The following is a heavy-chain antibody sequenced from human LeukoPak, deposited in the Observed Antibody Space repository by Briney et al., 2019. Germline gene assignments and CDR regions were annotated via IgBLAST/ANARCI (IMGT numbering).Heavy chain of an antibody. V-gene: IGHV1-2*04. J-gene: IGHJ3*02. D-gene: IGHD3-22*01. CDR2: INPNSGGT. CDR1: GYTFTSYG. Sequence: ASVKVSCKASGYTFTSYGISWVRQAPGQGLEWMGWINPNSGGTNYAQKFQGWVTMTRDTSISTAYMELSRLRSDDTAVYYCARGTYDSSGRDAFDIWGQGTMVTVSS. CDR3: ARGTYDSSGRDAFDI.